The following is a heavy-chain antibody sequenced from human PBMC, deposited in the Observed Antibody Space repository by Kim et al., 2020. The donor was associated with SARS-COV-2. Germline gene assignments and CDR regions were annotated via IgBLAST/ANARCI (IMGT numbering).Heavy chain of an antibody. D-gene: IGHD6-13*01. CDR1: GGSFSGYY. J-gene: IGHJ5*02. Sequence: SETLSLTCAVYGGSFSGYYWSWIRQPPGKGLEWIGEINHSGSTNYNPSLKSRVTISVDKSKNQFSLKLSSVTAADTAAYYCASQRVAAAGTGHWFDPLG. V-gene: IGHV4-34*01. CDR3: ASQRVAAAGTGHWFDP. CDR2: INHSGST.